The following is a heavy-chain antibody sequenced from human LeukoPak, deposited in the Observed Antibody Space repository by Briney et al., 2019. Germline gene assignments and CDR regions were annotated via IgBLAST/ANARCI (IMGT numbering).Heavy chain of an antibody. D-gene: IGHD2-21*02. CDR3: ARDLYCGGDCSYFDY. Sequence: PGGSLRLSCAASGFAFSSYGMHWVRQAPGKGLEWVAVIWYDGSNKYYADSVKGRFTISRDNSKNTLCLQMNSLRAEDTAVYYCARDLYCGGDCSYFDYWGQGTLVTVSS. V-gene: IGHV3-33*01. CDR2: IWYDGSNK. CDR1: GFAFSSYG. J-gene: IGHJ4*02.